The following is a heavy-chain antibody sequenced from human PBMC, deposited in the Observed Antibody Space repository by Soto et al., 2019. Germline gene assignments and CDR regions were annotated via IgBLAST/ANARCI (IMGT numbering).Heavy chain of an antibody. V-gene: IGHV3-7*04. J-gene: IGHJ4*02. CDR1: GFTFSSYW. Sequence: GGSLRLSCAASGFTFSSYWMNWVRQVPGKGLEWVANIKEDGSEKYYVDSVKGRFTISRDNAKNSLYLQMNSLRAEDTAVHYCARDSRSRTSDYWGQGTLVTVSS. CDR2: IKEDGSEK. CDR3: ARDSRSRTSDY.